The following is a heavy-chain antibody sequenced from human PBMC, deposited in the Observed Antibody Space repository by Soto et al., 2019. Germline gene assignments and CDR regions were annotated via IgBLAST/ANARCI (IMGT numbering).Heavy chain of an antibody. Sequence: ASVKVSCKASGYTFTTYSITWLRQAPGQGLEWVGWISTSNGATNYAQKFQGRVTVTTDTSTTTAYMELRSLRSDDTAVYYCARRGNWYFDLWGRGTLVTVSS. CDR3: ARRGNWYFDL. V-gene: IGHV1-18*04. CDR2: ISTSNGAT. J-gene: IGHJ2*01. D-gene: IGHD3-16*01. CDR1: GYTFTTYS.